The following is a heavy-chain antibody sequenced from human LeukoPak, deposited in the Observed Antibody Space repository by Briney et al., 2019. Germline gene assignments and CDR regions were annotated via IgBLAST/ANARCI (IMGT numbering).Heavy chain of an antibody. J-gene: IGHJ4*02. CDR3: AKELGSGWYLNFDY. D-gene: IGHD6-19*01. Sequence: GGSLRLSCAASGFTFSSYGMHWVRQAPGKGLEWVAFIRYDGNNKYYADSVKGRFTISRDNSKNTLYLQMNGLKTEDTAVYYCAKELGSGWYLNFDYWGQGILVTVSS. V-gene: IGHV3-30*02. CDR1: GFTFSSYG. CDR2: IRYDGNNK.